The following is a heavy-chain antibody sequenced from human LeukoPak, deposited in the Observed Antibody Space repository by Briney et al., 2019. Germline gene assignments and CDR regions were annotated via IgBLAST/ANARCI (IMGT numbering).Heavy chain of an antibody. J-gene: IGHJ4*02. CDR2: IIPIFGTA. Sequence: SVKLSCKASGGTFSSYAISWVRQAPGQGLEWRGGIIPIFGTANYAQKFQGRVPITTDESTSPAYMELSSLRPEDTAVYYCARAPVTYYDILTGYPFDYWGQGTLVTVSS. CDR1: GGTFSSYA. V-gene: IGHV1-69*05. D-gene: IGHD3-9*01. CDR3: ARAPVTYYDILTGYPFDY.